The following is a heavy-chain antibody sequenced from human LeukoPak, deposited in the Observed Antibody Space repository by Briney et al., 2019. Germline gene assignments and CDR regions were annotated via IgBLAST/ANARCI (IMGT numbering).Heavy chain of an antibody. CDR2: ISAYNGNT. CDR3: ARDRIQVGASDY. Sequence: ASVKVSCKASGYTFTSYGISWVRQAPGQGLEWMGWISAYNGNTNYAQKLQGRVTMTTDTSTSTAYMELRSLRSDDTVVYYCARDRIQVGASDYWGQGTLVTVSS. D-gene: IGHD1-26*01. V-gene: IGHV1-18*01. J-gene: IGHJ4*02. CDR1: GYTFTSYG.